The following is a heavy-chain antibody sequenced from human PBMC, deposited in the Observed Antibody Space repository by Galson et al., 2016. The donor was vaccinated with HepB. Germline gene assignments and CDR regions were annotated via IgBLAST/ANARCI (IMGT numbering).Heavy chain of an antibody. J-gene: IGHJ6*03. CDR3: ATGIVVAGKMYYYYMDV. CDR1: GASISGTEYY. CDR2: IYHTEST. D-gene: IGHD2-21*01. V-gene: IGHV4-39*01. Sequence: LSLTCSVSGASISGTEYYWGWIRQPPGRGLEWIGSIYHTESTYYNPSLESRVTISMDTSKNQLSLRLNSVAAADTGVYYCATGIVVAGKMYYYYMDVWGKGTTGTVSS.